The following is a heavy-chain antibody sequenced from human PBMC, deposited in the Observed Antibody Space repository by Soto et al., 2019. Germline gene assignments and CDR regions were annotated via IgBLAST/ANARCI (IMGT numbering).Heavy chain of an antibody. CDR2: MSHSGGT. D-gene: IGHD1-1*01. V-gene: IGHV4-34*01. CDR1: GGSVNSGNYY. J-gene: IGHJ3*02. CDR3: ARVERGTATTVVDAFDI. Sequence: QVQLQQWGAGLLKPSETLSLTCAVYGGSVNSGNYYWSWIRQPPGKGLEWIGEMSHSGGTHFNPSLKSRVTISVEMSKNQFSLKMSSVTAADTALYYCARVERGTATTVVDAFDIWGPGTLVTVSS.